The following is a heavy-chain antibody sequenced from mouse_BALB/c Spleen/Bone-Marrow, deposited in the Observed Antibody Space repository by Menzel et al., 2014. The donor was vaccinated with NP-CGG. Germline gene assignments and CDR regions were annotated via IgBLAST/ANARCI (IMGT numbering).Heavy chain of an antibody. CDR3: ARGSYYEGAMDY. Sequence: QVQLQQSGPGLVAPSQSLSITCTVSGFSLTSYGVHWVRQPPGKVLEWLGVIWAGGSTNYNSALMFRLSISKDNSKSQVFLKMNSLQTDDTAMYNCARGSYYEGAMDYWGQGTSVTVSS. CDR2: IWAGGST. D-gene: IGHD1-1*01. V-gene: IGHV2-9*02. CDR1: GFSLTSYG. J-gene: IGHJ4*01.